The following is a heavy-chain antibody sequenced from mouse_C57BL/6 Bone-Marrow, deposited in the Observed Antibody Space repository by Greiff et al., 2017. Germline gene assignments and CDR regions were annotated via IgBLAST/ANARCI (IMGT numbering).Heavy chain of an antibody. CDR1: GYTFTNYW. J-gene: IGHJ2*01. D-gene: IGHD1-1*01. V-gene: IGHV1-63*01. CDR2: IYPGGGYT. Sequence: VQLQESGAELVRPGTSVKMSCKASGYTFTNYWIGWAKQRPGHGLEWIGDIYPGGGYTNYNEKFKGKATLTADKSSSTAYMQFSRLTSEDSAIYYCARSIYGSSYFDYWGQGTTLTVSS. CDR3: ARSIYGSSYFDY.